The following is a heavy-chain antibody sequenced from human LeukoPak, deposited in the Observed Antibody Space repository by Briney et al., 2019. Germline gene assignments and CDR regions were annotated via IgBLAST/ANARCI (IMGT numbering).Heavy chain of an antibody. Sequence: SETLALTCTVSGGSISSGSYYWGWIRQPPGKGLEWIGSIYYSGTTYYNPSLKSRVTISVDTSKNQFSLKLSSVTAADTAVYYCARAKSSGYYYGLVYWGQGTLVTVSS. J-gene: IGHJ4*02. CDR2: IYYSGTT. CDR1: GGSISSGSYY. V-gene: IGHV4-39*07. CDR3: ARAKSSGYYYGLVY. D-gene: IGHD3-22*01.